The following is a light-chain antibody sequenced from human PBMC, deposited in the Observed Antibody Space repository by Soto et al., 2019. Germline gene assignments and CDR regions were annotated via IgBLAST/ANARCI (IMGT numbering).Light chain of an antibody. CDR3: QHYNNYSEA. V-gene: IGKV1-5*03. J-gene: IGKJ1*01. CDR2: KAS. Sequence: DIQMSQSPSTLSGSVGDRVTITCRASQTISSWLAWYQQKPGKAPKLLIYKASTLTSGVPSRFSGSGSGTEFTLNIRSQQPDSFATYYCQHYNNYSEAFGQGTKVDIK. CDR1: QTISSW.